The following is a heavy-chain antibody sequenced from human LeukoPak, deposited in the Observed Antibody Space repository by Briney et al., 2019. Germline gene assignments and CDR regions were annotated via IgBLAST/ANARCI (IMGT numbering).Heavy chain of an antibody. J-gene: IGHJ4*02. CDR3: ASGGVTYYDILTGYQDQFDY. D-gene: IGHD3-9*01. CDR2: ISAGGGGT. CDR1: GFTYSSYA. V-gene: IGHV3-23*01. Sequence: PGGSLRLSCAASGFTYSSYAMNWVRQAAGKGLEWVSGISAGGGGTYYADSVKGRFTISRDNSKNTLYLQMNSLRADDTAVYYCASGGVTYYDILTGYQDQFDYWGQGTLVTVSS.